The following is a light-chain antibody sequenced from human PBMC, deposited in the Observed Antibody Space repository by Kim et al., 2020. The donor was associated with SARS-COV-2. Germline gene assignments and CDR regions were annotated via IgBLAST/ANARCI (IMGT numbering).Light chain of an antibody. J-gene: IGLJ2*01. Sequence: SPGQSVTISCTGTSSDVGSYNYVSWYQQDPGKAPKLIIYDVTKRPSGVPDRFSGSKSGNTASLTISGLQAEDEADYYCCSYAGSVVFGGGTKVTVL. V-gene: IGLV2-11*01. CDR2: DVT. CDR1: SSDVGSYNY. CDR3: CSYAGSVV.